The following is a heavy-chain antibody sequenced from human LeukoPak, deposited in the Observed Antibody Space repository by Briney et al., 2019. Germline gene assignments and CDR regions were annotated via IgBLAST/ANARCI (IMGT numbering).Heavy chain of an antibody. CDR3: ATGMYFDY. CDR2: FKSKADGGTK. V-gene: IGHV3-15*01. Sequence: GGSLRLSCAGSGFTFSNAWMNWVRQAPGKGLEWVGRFKSKADGGTKEYAAPVKGRFTISRDDSKNTFYVQMNSLKAEDTAIYYCATGMYFDYWGQGTLVTVSS. CDR1: GFTFSNAW. J-gene: IGHJ4*02.